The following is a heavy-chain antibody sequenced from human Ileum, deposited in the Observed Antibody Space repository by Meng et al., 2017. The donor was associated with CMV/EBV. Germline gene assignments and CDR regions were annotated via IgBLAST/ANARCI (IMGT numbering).Heavy chain of an antibody. CDR1: GFTFSSYA. D-gene: IGHD6-19*01. Sequence: GESLKISCAASGFTFSSYAMSWVRQAPGKGLECVSSTSGSGDTTYFADPVGGRFSVSRDNTNNTLVLQMSSLRAEDTAVYYCARDWGSGWFKSNFWYFDLWGRGSLVTVSS. J-gene: IGHJ2*01. V-gene: IGHV3-23*01. CDR2: TSGSGDTT. CDR3: ARDWGSGWFKSNFWYFDL.